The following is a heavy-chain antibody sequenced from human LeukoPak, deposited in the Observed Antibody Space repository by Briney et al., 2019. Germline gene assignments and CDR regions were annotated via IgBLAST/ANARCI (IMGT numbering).Heavy chain of an antibody. J-gene: IGHJ4*02. Sequence: PGGSPRLSCAASGFTFSSYSMNWVRQAPGKGLEWVSYISSSSSTIYYADSVKGRFTISRDNAKNSLYLQMNSLRAEDTAVYYCAIKHDYWGQGTLVTVSS. CDR2: ISSSSSTI. CDR1: GFTFSSYS. CDR3: AIKHDY. V-gene: IGHV3-48*04.